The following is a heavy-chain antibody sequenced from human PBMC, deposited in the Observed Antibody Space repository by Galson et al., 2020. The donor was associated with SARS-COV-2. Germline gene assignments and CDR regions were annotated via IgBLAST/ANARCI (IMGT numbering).Heavy chain of an antibody. Sequence: VKVSCKVSGYTLTELSMHWVRQAPGKGLEWMGGFDPEDGETIYAQKFQGRVTMTEDTSTDTAYMELSSLRSEDTAVYYCATGPAIFGGSWFDPWGQGTLVTVSS. D-gene: IGHD3-3*01. V-gene: IGHV1-24*01. CDR3: ATGPAIFGGSWFDP. CDR1: GYTLTELS. CDR2: FDPEDGET. J-gene: IGHJ5*02.